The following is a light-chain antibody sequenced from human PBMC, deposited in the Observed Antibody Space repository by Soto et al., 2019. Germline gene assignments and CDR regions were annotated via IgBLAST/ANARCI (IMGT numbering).Light chain of an antibody. CDR1: QSVSSY. J-gene: IGKJ5*01. V-gene: IGKV3-11*01. Sequence: EFVLTQSPGTLSLSPGERATLSCRAGQSVSSYLAWYQQKPGPAPRLLIYDASNRATGIPARFSGSGSGTDFTLTISSLEPEDFAVYYCQQRSNLITFGQGTRLEI. CDR2: DAS. CDR3: QQRSNLIT.